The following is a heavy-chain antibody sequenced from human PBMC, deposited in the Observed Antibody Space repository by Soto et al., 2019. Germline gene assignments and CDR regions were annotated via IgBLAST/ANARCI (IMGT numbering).Heavy chain of an antibody. CDR2: MNPNIGNT. CDR1: GYTFTTYN. Sequence: ASVKVSCKTSGYTFTTYNINWVRQATGQGLEWMGLMNPNIGNTGYAQKFQDRITLTRETSITTAYMELSSLTSDDTAVYFCVRYGVAATXWGQGTQVTVSX. J-gene: IGHJ4*02. V-gene: IGHV1-8*02. CDR3: VRYGVAATX. D-gene: IGHD2-8*01.